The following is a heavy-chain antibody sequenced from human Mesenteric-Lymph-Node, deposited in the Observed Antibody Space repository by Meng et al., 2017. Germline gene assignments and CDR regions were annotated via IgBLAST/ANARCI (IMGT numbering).Heavy chain of an antibody. D-gene: IGHD4/OR15-4a*01. CDR3: AKNFFGAGNNARYFDP. V-gene: IGHV4-38-2*01. J-gene: IGHJ5*02. Sequence: SETLSLTCDVPGYSISSGYYWAWIRQPPGKGLEWIGSIYESGGTPYNPSLRSRLTISVDTSKSQFFLRLTSVTAADSAVYYCAKNFFGAGNNARYFDPWGQGTLVTVSS. CDR2: IYESGGT. CDR1: GYSISSGYY.